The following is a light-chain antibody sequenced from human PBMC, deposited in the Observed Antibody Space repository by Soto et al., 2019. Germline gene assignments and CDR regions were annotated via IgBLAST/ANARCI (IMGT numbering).Light chain of an antibody. Sequence: QSALTQPASVSGSPGQSITISCTGTSSDVGSYNLVSWYQQHPGKAPKLMIYEGRKRPSGVSNRFSGSKSGNTASLTISGLQAEDEADYYCCSYAGSSTYVFGTGTQLTVL. J-gene: IGLJ1*01. CDR2: EGR. CDR3: CSYAGSSTYV. V-gene: IGLV2-23*01. CDR1: SSDVGSYNL.